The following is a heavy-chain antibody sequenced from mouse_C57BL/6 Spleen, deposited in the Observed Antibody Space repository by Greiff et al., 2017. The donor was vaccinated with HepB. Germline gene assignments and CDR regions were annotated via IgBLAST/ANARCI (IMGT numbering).Heavy chain of an antibody. CDR3: ARVRSSYWYFDV. V-gene: IGHV1-69*01. Sequence: QVQLQQPGAELVMPGASVKLSCKASGYTFTSYWMHWVKQRPGQGLEWIGEIDPSDSYTNYNQKFKGKSTLTVDKSSSTAYMQLSSLTSEDSAVYYCARVRSSYWYFDVWGTGTTVTVSS. CDR2: IDPSDSYT. J-gene: IGHJ1*03. CDR1: GYTFTSYW. D-gene: IGHD1-1*01.